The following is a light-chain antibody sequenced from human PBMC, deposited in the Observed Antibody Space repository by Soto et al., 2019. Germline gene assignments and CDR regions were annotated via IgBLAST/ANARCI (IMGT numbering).Light chain of an antibody. Sequence: QSALTQPHSASGSPGQSVTISCTGSSSDVGGYNYVSWYQQHPGKAPKLMIYDVSKRPSGVPDRVSGSKSGNTASLTVSWLQAEDEADYYFSSYAGSNIVVFVGGTQLTVL. CDR1: SSDVGGYNY. J-gene: IGLJ2*01. CDR3: SSYAGSNIVV. V-gene: IGLV2-8*01. CDR2: DVS.